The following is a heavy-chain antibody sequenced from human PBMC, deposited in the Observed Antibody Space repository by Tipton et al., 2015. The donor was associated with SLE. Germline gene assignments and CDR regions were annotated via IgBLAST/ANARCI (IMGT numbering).Heavy chain of an antibody. V-gene: IGHV3-33*01. CDR1: GLTFSSYG. D-gene: IGHD1-26*01. J-gene: IGHJ4*02. CDR2: VWYDGTNK. Sequence: RSLRLSCATSGLTFSSYGMHWVRQAPGKGLEWVAVVWYDGTNKYYADSVKGRFTISRDNSKKTLDLQMNSLRVEDTAVYYCARSRGGSGGGSFDYWGQGTLVTVTS. CDR3: ARSRGGSGGGSFDY.